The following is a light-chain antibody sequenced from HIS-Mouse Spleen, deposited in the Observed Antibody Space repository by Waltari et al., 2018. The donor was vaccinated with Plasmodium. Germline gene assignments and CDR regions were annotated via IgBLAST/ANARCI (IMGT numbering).Light chain of an antibody. V-gene: IGKV3-11*01. CDR2: DAS. J-gene: IGKJ4*01. CDR3: QQRSNWPRVLT. Sequence: VLTQSPATLSLSPGERAPLSCRASQSVSSYLACYQQKPGQAPRLLIYDASNRATGIPARFSGSGSGTDFTLTISSLEPEDFAVYYCQQRSNWPRVLTFGGGTKVEIK. CDR1: QSVSSY.